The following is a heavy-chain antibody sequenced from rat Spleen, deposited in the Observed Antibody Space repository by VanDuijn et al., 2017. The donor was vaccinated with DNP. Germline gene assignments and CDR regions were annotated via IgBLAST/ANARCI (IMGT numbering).Heavy chain of an antibody. J-gene: IGHJ2*01. CDR3: ATHTAGSPLFDD. V-gene: IGHV5S10*01. D-gene: IGHD1-4*01. Sequence: EVQLVESGGGPVQPGRSLKLSCAASGFTFSDYNMAWVRQAPKKGLEWVATIIYDGSRTYYRDSVKGRFTISRDNAESTLYLQMDSLRSEDTATYYCATHTAGSPLFDDWGQGVMVTVSS. CDR2: IIYDGSRT. CDR1: GFTFSDYN.